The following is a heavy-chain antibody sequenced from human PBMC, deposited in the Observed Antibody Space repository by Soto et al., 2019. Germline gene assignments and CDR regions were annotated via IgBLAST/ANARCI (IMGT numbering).Heavy chain of an antibody. V-gene: IGHV3-23*01. J-gene: IGHJ6*02. CDR1: AFTFSSYS. D-gene: IGHD3-22*01. CDR2: ISGSGGGT. Sequence: PGGSLRLSCAASAFTFSSYSMSWVRQAPGKGLEWVSAISGSGGGTYYADSVKGRFTISRDNSNNTLYLQMSSLRAEDTAVYYCARAYDSSGYYFGVDYYYYGMDVWGQGTTVTVSS. CDR3: ARAYDSSGYYFGVDYYYYGMDV.